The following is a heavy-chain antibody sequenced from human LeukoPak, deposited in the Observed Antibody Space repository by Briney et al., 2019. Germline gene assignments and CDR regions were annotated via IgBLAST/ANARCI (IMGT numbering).Heavy chain of an antibody. J-gene: IGHJ5*02. D-gene: IGHD3-10*01. CDR3: ARYRDTSMGFDR. CDR1: GYRFTSYW. CDR2: IYPGDSDT. V-gene: IGHV5-51*01. Sequence: GESLQISCKGSGYRFTSYWIGWVRPLPGKGLEWMGIIYPGDSDTRYSPSFQGQVTISADKSISTAYLQWSSLKASDTAMYYCARYRDTSMGFDRWGQGTLVTVSS.